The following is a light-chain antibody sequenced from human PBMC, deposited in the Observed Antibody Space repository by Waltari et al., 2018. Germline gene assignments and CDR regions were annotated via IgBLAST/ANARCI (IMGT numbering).Light chain of an antibody. V-gene: IGKV3-15*01. Sequence: EIXLTQSPXXXSVSPGXTXTLSCRASQGVKSSLAWXQQKPGQAPRLLIYGGSXKATGTPARXSGFGSXXEFTXTIXXLQSEDXXXXXCXHYSWPPYXXGXGXNVXIK. CDR1: QGVKSS. J-gene: IGKJ2*03. CDR2: GGS. CDR3: XHYSWPPYX.